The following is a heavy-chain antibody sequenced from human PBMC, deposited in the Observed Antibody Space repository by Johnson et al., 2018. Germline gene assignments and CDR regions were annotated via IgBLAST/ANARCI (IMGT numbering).Heavy chain of an antibody. D-gene: IGHD3-22*01. J-gene: IGHJ3*02. CDR3: ARGYYSDTSGYYPDYDAFDI. V-gene: IGHV1-69*01. Sequence: VQLLESGAEVKKPGSSVKVSCKASGGTFSNFAFSWVRQAPGQGLEWMGGIIPIFGTANYAQKFQGRVTITADGSTTAYMELSSLTSEDRAVYYCARGYYSDTSGYYPDYDAFDIWGQGTMVTVSA. CDR1: GGTFSNFA. CDR2: IIPIFGTA.